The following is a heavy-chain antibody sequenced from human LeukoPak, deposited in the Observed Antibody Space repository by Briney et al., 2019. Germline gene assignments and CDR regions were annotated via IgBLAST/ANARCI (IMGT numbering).Heavy chain of an antibody. CDR2: IKQDGSDK. V-gene: IGHV3-7*01. CDR3: ARFYSYGIYYFDY. J-gene: IGHJ4*02. CDR1: GFTFSTYW. D-gene: IGHD5-18*01. Sequence: GGSLRLSCAASGFTFSTYWMAWVRQAPGKGLEWVANIKQDGSDKNYVESVKARFTISRDNAKNSLYLQMNSLRAEDTAVYYCARFYSYGIYYFDYWGQGTLVTVSS.